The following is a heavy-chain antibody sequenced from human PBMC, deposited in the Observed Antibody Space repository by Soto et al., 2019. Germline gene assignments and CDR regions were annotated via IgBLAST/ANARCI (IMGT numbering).Heavy chain of an antibody. CDR1: GFTFSSYA. Sequence: VGSLRLSCAASGFTFSSYAMHWVRQAPGKGLEWVAVISYDGSNKYYADSVKGRFTISRDNSKNTLYLQMNSLRAEDTAVYYCARAYCGGDCYFDYWGQGTLVTVSS. CDR2: ISYDGSNK. CDR3: ARAYCGGDCYFDY. V-gene: IGHV3-30-3*01. D-gene: IGHD2-21*02. J-gene: IGHJ4*02.